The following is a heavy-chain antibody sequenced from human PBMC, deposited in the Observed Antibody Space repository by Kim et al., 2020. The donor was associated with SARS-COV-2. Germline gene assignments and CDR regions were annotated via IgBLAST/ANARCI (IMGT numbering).Heavy chain of an antibody. CDR1: GLTFSNYN. J-gene: IGHJ4*03. D-gene: IGHD4-17*01. CDR2: IGSGGDLV. Sequence: GGSLRLSCAASGLTFSNYNMNWFRQAPGKGLQWVSIIGSGGDLVHYADSVQGRFTISRDNVKNSLFLQMNSLRAEDTGVYYCAGATRDYGDAAPYWGQGT. CDR3: AGATRDYGDAAPY. V-gene: IGHV3-21*01.